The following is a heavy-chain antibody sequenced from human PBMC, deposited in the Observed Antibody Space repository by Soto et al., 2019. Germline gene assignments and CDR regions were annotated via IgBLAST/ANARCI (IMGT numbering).Heavy chain of an antibody. CDR3: ANIPRELGYCSGGSCYEGAFDI. CDR2: ISGSGGST. D-gene: IGHD2-15*01. Sequence: EVQLLESGGGLVQPGGSLRLSCAASGFTFSSYAMSWVRQAPGKGLEWVSAISGSGGSTYYADSVKGRFTISRDNSKNTLYLQMNSLRAEDTAVYYCANIPRELGYCSGGSCYEGAFDIWGQGPMVTVSS. J-gene: IGHJ3*02. V-gene: IGHV3-23*01. CDR1: GFTFSSYA.